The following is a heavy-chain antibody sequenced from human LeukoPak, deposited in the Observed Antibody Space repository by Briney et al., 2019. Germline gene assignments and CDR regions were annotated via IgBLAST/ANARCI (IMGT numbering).Heavy chain of an antibody. Sequence: ASVKVSCKVSGYTLTELSMHWVRQAPGKGLEWMGGFDPEDGETIYAQKFQGRVTMTEDTSTDTAYMELSSLRSEYTAVYYCAASPYGDPPYYFDYWGQGTLVTVSS. D-gene: IGHD4-17*01. V-gene: IGHV1-24*01. CDR3: AASPYGDPPYYFDY. CDR2: FDPEDGET. CDR1: GYTLTELS. J-gene: IGHJ4*02.